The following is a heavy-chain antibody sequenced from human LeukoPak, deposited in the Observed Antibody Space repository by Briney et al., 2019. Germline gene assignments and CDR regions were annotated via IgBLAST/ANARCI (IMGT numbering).Heavy chain of an antibody. CDR2: INPSGGST. CDR3: ARVGNYYDSSGSAWFDP. J-gene: IGHJ5*02. Sequence: ASVKVSCKASGYTFTSYYMHWVRQAPGQGLEWMGIINPSGGSTSYAQKFQGRVTMTRDMSTSTVYMELSSLRSEDTAVYYCARVGNYYDSSGSAWFDPWGQGTLVTVSS. D-gene: IGHD3-22*01. V-gene: IGHV1-46*01. CDR1: GYTFTSYY.